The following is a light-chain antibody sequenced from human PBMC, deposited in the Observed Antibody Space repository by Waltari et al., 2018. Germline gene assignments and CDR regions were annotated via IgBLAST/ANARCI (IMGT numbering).Light chain of an antibody. CDR1: QGMSNY. Sequence: DIQMTQSPSSLSASVGDRVTITCRASQGMSNYLALYQQKPGKVPKLLIYAASTLQSGVPSRFSGSGSGTDFTLTISSLQPEDVATYYCQKYNSAPIFTFGPGTKVDIK. CDR3: QKYNSAPIFT. CDR2: AAS. J-gene: IGKJ3*01. V-gene: IGKV1-27*01.